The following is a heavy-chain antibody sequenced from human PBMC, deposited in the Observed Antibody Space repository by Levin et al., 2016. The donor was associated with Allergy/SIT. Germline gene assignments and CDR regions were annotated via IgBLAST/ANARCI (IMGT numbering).Heavy chain of an antibody. CDR1: GDSTSNGGYF. CDR2: TYYTGIP. V-gene: IGHV4-31*03. CDR3: ARDVLRHCSSRTSCSPSWYFDL. D-gene: IGHD2-2*01. J-gene: IGHJ2*01. Sequence: SETLSLTCSVTGDSTSNGGYFWTWIRQRPGKDLEWIGSTYYTGIPYFNPSLRGRIIMSVDTSRNRFSLTLESVTAADTTVYYCARDVLRHCSSRTSCSPSWYFDLWGRGTPVTVSS.